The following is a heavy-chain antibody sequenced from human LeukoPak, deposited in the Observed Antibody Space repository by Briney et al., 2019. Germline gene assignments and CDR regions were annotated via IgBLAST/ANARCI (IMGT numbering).Heavy chain of an antibody. Sequence: SVKVSCKASGVTFSSYTISWVRQAPGQGLEWMGRIIPILGIANYAQKFQGRVTITADKSTSTAYMELSSLRSEDTAVYYCARGSLDPYCSSTSCYVFDYWGQGTLVTVSS. CDR2: IIPILGIA. J-gene: IGHJ4*02. CDR1: GVTFSSYT. D-gene: IGHD2-2*01. CDR3: ARGSLDPYCSSTSCYVFDY. V-gene: IGHV1-69*02.